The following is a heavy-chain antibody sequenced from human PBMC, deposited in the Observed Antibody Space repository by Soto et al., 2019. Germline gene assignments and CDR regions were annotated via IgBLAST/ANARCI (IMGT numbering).Heavy chain of an antibody. CDR1: GFTFSNYW. J-gene: IGHJ6*02. Sequence: EVQLVESGGGLVHPGGSLTLSCAASGFTFSNYWMNWVRQAPGKGLEWVANIQEHGNEKNYVDSVKGRFTIFRDNAQNPLLLQMSSLRTEDTAVYYCAGGHDLVVQAGRRYTHFYYRMDVWGQGTTVTVSS. CDR2: IQEHGNEK. D-gene: IGHD2-2*01. CDR3: AGGHDLVVQAGRRYTHFYYRMDV. V-gene: IGHV3-7*03.